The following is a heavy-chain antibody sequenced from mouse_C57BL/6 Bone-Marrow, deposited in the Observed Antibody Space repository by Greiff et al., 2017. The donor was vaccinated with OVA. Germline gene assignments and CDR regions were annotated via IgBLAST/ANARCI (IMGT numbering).Heavy chain of an antibody. CDR2: ISDGGSYT. CDR1: GFTFSSYA. CDR3: AGPDWDLDY. D-gene: IGHD4-1*01. V-gene: IGHV5-4*03. J-gene: IGHJ2*01. Sequence: EVKLMESGGGLVKPGGSLKLSCAASGFTFSSYAMSWVRQTPEKRLEWVATISDGGSYTYYPDTVKGRFTISRDNAKNNLYLQMSELKSEDTAMYYCAGPDWDLDYWGQGTTLTVSS.